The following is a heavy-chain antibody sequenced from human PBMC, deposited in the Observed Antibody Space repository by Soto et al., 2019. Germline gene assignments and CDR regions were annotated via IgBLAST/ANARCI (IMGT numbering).Heavy chain of an antibody. Sequence: QVQLVQAGAEVKKPGSSVKVSCKTSGGSSRSSVISWVRQAPGPGLEWMGAITPNFASANYAQKFQGRVTMNADNSTSTVYMELRSLRSDDTAVYYCAREDVTICGMVPIYHYYGLDVWGQGTTVTVSS. J-gene: IGHJ6*02. V-gene: IGHV1-69*06. CDR3: AREDVTICGMVPIYHYYGLDV. D-gene: IGHD3-3*01. CDR1: GGSSRSSV. CDR2: ITPNFASA.